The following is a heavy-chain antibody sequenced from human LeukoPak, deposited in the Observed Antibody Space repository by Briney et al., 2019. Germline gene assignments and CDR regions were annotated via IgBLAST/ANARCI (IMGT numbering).Heavy chain of an antibody. D-gene: IGHD4-23*01. CDR3: ARGNQGNWFEY. J-gene: IGHJ4*02. V-gene: IGHV3-23*01. Sequence: GGSLRLSCTASGFTFSSYAMNWVRQAPGKGLEWVSGIGAGGTFTYYADSVKGRFTISRDNSRNTLYLQMTSLRAEDTAVYYCARGNQGNWFEYWGKGALVTVSS. CDR1: GFTFSSYA. CDR2: IGAGGTFT.